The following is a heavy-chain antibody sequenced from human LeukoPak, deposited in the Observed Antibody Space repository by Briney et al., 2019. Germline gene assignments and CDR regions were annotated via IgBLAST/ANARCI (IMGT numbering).Heavy chain of an antibody. CDR1: GGSISSYY. V-gene: IGHV4-59*08. CDR2: IYYSGST. Sequence: SETLSLTCTVSGGSISSYYWSWIRQPPGKGLEWIGYIYYSGSTNYNPSLKSRVTISVDTSKNQFSLKLSSVTAADTAVYYCARTVRIAVAGTYYYYMDVWGKGTTVTVSS. J-gene: IGHJ6*03. CDR3: ARTVRIAVAGTYYYYMDV. D-gene: IGHD6-19*01.